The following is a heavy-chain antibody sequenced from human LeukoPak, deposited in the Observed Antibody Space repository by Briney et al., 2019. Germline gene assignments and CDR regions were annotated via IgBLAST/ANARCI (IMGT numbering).Heavy chain of an antibody. D-gene: IGHD3-10*01. CDR2: IFYSGST. CDR1: GGSISSSSYY. V-gene: IGHV4-39*01. J-gene: IGHJ5*02. Sequence: PSETLSLTCTVSGGSISSSSYYWGWIRQPPGKGLEWIGSIFYSGSTYSNPSLKSRVTLSVDTSKNQFSLKLSSVTAADTAVYYCARQGITMVRGATWGQGTLVTVSS. CDR3: ARQGITMVRGAT.